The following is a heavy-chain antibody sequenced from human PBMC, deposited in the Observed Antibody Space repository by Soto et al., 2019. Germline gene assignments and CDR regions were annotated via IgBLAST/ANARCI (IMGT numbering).Heavy chain of an antibody. D-gene: IGHD5-18*01. Sequence: QVQLVQSGAEMKKPGASVKVSCKASGYIFANYGISWVRQAPGQGLKWMGWITPYTGNTNSAQKVQGRVTMTTDTGRSTSYVELGSLRSDDTDLDYCARDVGYGLIDYWGQGTLVTVSP. CDR2: ITPYTGNT. V-gene: IGHV1-18*01. CDR1: GYIFANYG. CDR3: ARDVGYGLIDY. J-gene: IGHJ4*02.